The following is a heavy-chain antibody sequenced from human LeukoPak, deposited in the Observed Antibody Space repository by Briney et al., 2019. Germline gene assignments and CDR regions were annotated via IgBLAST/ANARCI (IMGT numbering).Heavy chain of an antibody. CDR1: GFTSSSYG. Sequence: GGSLRLSCAASGFTSSSYGMHWVRQAPGKELDWVAVILYDGSNKYYADSVKGRFTISRDNSKNTLYLQVNSLRAEDTGVYCCAKGTVEKWLVPFDCWGQGTLVTVSS. J-gene: IGHJ4*02. V-gene: IGHV3-30*18. CDR3: AKGTVEKWLVPFDC. CDR2: ILYDGSNK. D-gene: IGHD6-19*01.